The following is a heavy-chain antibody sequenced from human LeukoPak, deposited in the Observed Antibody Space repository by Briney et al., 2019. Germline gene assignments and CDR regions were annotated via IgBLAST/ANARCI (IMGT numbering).Heavy chain of an antibody. CDR3: ARGDDIVVVPAAIPHSLEGFDP. D-gene: IGHD2-2*02. V-gene: IGHV3-48*01. CDR1: GFTFSSYS. CDR2: ISSSSSTI. Sequence: GGSLRLSCAASGFTFSSYSMNWVRQAPGKGLEWVSYISSSSSTIYYADSVKGRFTISRDNAKNSLYLQMNSLRAEDTAVYYCARGDDIVVVPAAIPHSLEGFDPWGQGTLVTVSS. J-gene: IGHJ5*02.